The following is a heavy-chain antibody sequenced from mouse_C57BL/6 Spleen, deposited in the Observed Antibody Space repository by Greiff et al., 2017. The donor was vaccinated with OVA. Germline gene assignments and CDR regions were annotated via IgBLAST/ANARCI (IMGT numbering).Heavy chain of an antibody. D-gene: IGHD3-2*02. Sequence: EVMLVESGGGLVKPGGSLKLSCAASGFTFSSYAMSWVRQTPEKRLEWVATISDGGSYTYYPDNVKGRFTISRDNAKNNLYLQMSHLKSEDTAMYYCARYSSGYPWFAYWGQGTLVTVSA. CDR3: ARYSSGYPWFAY. J-gene: IGHJ3*01. V-gene: IGHV5-4*03. CDR1: GFTFSSYA. CDR2: ISDGGSYT.